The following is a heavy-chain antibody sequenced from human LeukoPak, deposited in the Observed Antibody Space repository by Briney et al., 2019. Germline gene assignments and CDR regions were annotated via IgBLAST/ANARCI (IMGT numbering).Heavy chain of an antibody. V-gene: IGHV3-7*01. CDR1: GFTFSTFW. J-gene: IGHJ4*02. CDR2: IKPDGSEK. D-gene: IGHD6-25*01. Sequence: GGSLRLSCAASGFTFSTFWMTWVRQAPGKGLEGVANIKPDGSEKSYVDSVKARFTISRDNAENSLYLEMNSLRAEDTALYYCTRNTVAAAGDDWGQGTLVTVSS. CDR3: TRNTVAAAGDD.